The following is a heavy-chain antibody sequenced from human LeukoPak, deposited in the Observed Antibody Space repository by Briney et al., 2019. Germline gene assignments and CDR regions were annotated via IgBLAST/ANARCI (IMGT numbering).Heavy chain of an antibody. D-gene: IGHD3-22*01. CDR2: IYYSGST. CDR1: GGSISSYY. Sequence: SETLSLTCTVSGGSISSYYWSWIRQPPGKGLEWIGYIYYSGSTNYNPSLKSRVTISVDTSKNQFSLKLTSVTAADTAVYYCARGPYKYDGSGAFDIWGQGTMVTVSS. CDR3: ARGPYKYDGSGAFDI. J-gene: IGHJ3*02. V-gene: IGHV4-59*08.